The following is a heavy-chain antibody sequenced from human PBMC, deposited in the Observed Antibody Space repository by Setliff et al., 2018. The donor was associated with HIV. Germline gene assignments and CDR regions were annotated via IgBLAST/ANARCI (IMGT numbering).Heavy chain of an antibody. CDR1: GFTFSSRW. J-gene: IGHJ4*02. Sequence: PGGSLRLSCAASGFTFSSRWMTWVRQAPGKGLEWVANIKQDGSENYFVGSVKGRFTISRDNAKNTLYLQMNGLRAEDTAVYYCATGPVCYHDWGQGTLVTVSS. CDR3: ATGPVCYHD. CDR2: IKQDGSEN. V-gene: IGHV3-7*01. D-gene: IGHD2-8*01.